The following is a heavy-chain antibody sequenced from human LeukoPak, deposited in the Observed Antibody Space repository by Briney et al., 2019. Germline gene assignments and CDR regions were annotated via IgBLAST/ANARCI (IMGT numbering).Heavy chain of an antibody. V-gene: IGHV1-2*02. Sequence: ASVKVSCKASGYTFSGYYMHWVRQAPGQGLEWMGWINPNSGGTYYAQKFQGRVTMTRDTSISTAYMELSRLRSNDTAVYYCARGSGGNWFDPWGQGTLVTVSS. CDR2: INPNSGGT. D-gene: IGHD1-26*01. J-gene: IGHJ5*02. CDR3: ARGSGGNWFDP. CDR1: GYTFSGYY.